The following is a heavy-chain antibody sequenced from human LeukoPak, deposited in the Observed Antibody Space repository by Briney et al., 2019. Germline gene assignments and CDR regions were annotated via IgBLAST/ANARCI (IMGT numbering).Heavy chain of an antibody. CDR3: ARSLDAVLATPFDY. Sequence: SETLSLTCTVSGGSISSYYWSWIRQPPGKGLEWIGYIYYSGSTNYNPSLKSRVTISVDTSKNQFSPKLSSVTAADTAVYYCARSLDAVLATPFDYWGQGTLVTVSS. V-gene: IGHV4-59*01. CDR2: IYYSGST. D-gene: IGHD2-8*02. CDR1: GGSISSYY. J-gene: IGHJ4*02.